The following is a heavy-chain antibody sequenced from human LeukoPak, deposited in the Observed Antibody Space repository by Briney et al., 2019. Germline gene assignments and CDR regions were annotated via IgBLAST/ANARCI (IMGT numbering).Heavy chain of an antibody. CDR1: GGTFSSYA. V-gene: IGHV1-69*13. Sequence: SVKVSCKASGGTFSSYAISWVRQAPGQGLEWMGGIIPIFGTPNYAQKFQGRVTITADESTSTAYMELSSLRSEDTAVYYCARRGYCSSTSCPTLPYYYYYMDVWGKGTTVTVSS. CDR2: IIPIFGTP. J-gene: IGHJ6*03. D-gene: IGHD2-2*01. CDR3: ARRGYCSSTSCPTLPYYYYYMDV.